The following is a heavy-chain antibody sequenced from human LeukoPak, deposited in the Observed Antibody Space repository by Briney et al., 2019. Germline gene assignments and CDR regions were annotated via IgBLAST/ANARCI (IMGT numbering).Heavy chain of an antibody. J-gene: IGHJ6*02. CDR3: AKNYESGRGVPYGMDV. V-gene: IGHV3-23*01. D-gene: IGHD3-10*01. CDR2: IGSGSGGTT. Sequence: GGSLRLSCAASGFTFSSYTMRWVRQAPGKGLEWVSAIGSGSGGTTIYADSVKGRFTISRDNSKNTLYLQMSSLRGEDTAVYYCAKNYESGRGVPYGMDVWGQGTTVTVSS. CDR1: GFTFSSYT.